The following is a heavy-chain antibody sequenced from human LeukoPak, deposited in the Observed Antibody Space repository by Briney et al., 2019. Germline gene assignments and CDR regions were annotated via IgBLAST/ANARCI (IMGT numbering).Heavy chain of an antibody. CDR1: GGTFSSYA. Sequence: SVKVSCKASGGTFSSYAISWVRQAPGQGLEWMGRIIPILGIANYAQKFQGRVTITADKSTSTAYMELSSLRSEDTAVYYCAREDGDYAGFDPWGQGTLVTVCS. CDR3: AREDGDYAGFDP. V-gene: IGHV1-69*04. J-gene: IGHJ5*02. CDR2: IIPILGIA. D-gene: IGHD4-17*01.